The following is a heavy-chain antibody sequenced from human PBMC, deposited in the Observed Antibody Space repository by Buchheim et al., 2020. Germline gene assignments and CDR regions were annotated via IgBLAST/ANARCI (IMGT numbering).Heavy chain of an antibody. Sequence: EVQVVESGGGLVQPGGSLRLSYAASGFTFGRYWMHWVRQAPGGALVWVSRINEDGSHTTYTDSVKGRFTISRDNAKNTLYLQMNSLTAEDTAVYYCSKDMSGAEDSWGQGTL. D-gene: IGHD2-15*01. J-gene: IGHJ4*02. CDR3: SKDMSGAEDS. V-gene: IGHV3-74*03. CDR2: INEDGSHT. CDR1: GFTFGRYW.